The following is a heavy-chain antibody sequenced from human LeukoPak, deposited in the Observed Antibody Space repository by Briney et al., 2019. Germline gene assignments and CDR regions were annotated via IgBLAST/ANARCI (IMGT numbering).Heavy chain of an antibody. CDR1: GFTFSTAW. V-gene: IGHV3-7*01. J-gene: IGHJ3*02. CDR2: IKEDGTVK. Sequence: GGSLRLSCAASGFTFSTAWMAWVRQAPGKGLEWVGNIKEDGTVKNYVVSVGGRYTISRDNAKNSLYLQMNSLRGEDTAVYYCTRDSGYNAFDIWGQGTMVSVSS. CDR3: TRDSGYNAFDI. D-gene: IGHD5-12*01.